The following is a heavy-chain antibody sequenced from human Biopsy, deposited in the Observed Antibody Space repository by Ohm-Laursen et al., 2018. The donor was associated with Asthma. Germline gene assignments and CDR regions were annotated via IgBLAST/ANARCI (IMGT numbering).Heavy chain of an antibody. CDR1: GGSISSGAYY. D-gene: IGHD3-16*01. V-gene: IGHV4-30-4*01. CDR3: ARRGGVRRYFDY. CDR2: IYYIGST. J-gene: IGHJ4*02. Sequence: TLSLTWTVSGGSISSGAYYWSWVRQPTGKGLEWIGYIYYIGSTYYNPSLKSRVAISLDTSKNQFSLKLSSVTAADTAVYFCARRGGVRRYFDYWGQGTLVTVSS.